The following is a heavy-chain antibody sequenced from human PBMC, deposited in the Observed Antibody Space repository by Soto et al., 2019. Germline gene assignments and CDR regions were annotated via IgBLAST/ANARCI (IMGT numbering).Heavy chain of an antibody. J-gene: IGHJ6*02. Sequence: PGGSLRLSCAASGFTFSNAWMNWVRQAPGKGLEWVGRIKSKTDGGIKDYAAPVKGRFTIPRDDSKNTLYLQMKSLKTEDTAVYYCTTDPAFRFLPDYYGMEGCGQGTMVTVSS. CDR1: GFTFSNAW. CDR3: TTDPAFRFLPDYYGMEG. D-gene: IGHD3-3*01. V-gene: IGHV3-15*07. CDR2: IKSKTDGGIK.